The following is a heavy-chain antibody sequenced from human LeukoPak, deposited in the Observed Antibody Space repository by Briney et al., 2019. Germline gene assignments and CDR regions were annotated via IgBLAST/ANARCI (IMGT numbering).Heavy chain of an antibody. CDR2: IYYSGST. CDR1: GGSISSGGYY. CDR3: ARELRPYYYDSSGPIWGNYFDY. Sequence: SETLSLTCTVSGGSISSGGYYWSWIRQHPGKGLEWIGYIYYSGSTYYNPSLKSRVTISVDTSKHQFSLKLSSVTAADTAVYYCARELRPYYYDSSGPIWGNYFDYWGQGTLVTVSS. J-gene: IGHJ4*02. V-gene: IGHV4-31*03. D-gene: IGHD3-22*01.